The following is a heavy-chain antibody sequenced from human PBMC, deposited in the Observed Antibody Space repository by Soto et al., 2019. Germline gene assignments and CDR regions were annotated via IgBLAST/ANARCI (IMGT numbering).Heavy chain of an antibody. CDR1: GFTFSSYA. CDR2: ISGSGGST. Sequence: EVQLLESGGGLVQPGGSLRLSCAASGFTFSSYAMSWVRQAPGKGLEWVSAISGSGGSTYYADSVKGRFTISRDNSKNTLYLQMNSLRAEDTAVYYCAKFPWFVELVENYYYGMDVWGQGTTVTVSS. J-gene: IGHJ6*02. D-gene: IGHD3-10*01. V-gene: IGHV3-23*01. CDR3: AKFPWFVELVENYYYGMDV.